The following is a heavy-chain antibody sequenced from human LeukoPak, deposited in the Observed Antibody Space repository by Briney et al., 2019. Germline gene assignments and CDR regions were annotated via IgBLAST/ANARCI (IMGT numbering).Heavy chain of an antibody. D-gene: IGHD3-10*01. Sequence: PSQTLSLTCTVSGGSISSSSYYWGWIRQPPGKGLEWIGSIYYSGSTYYNPSLKGRVTISVDTSKNQFSLKLSSVTAADTAVYYCAREGGVKRTMVRGVWEYDYWGQGTLVTVSS. CDR2: IYYSGST. V-gene: IGHV4-39*07. CDR1: GGSISSSSYY. J-gene: IGHJ4*02. CDR3: AREGGVKRTMVRGVWEYDY.